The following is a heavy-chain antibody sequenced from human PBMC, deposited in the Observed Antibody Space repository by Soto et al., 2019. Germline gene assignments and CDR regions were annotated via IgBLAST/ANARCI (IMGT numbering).Heavy chain of an antibody. V-gene: IGHV3-23*01. CDR1: GFTFSSYT. Sequence: EVQLLESGGGLVQPGGSLRLSCAASGFTFSSYTMRWVRQAPGKGLEWVSSVSGSGGSTFYSDTVKGRFTISRHNSKNTLYLQLNSLRPEDTAVYYCARRGGSRYCFENWGQGTLVTVSS. D-gene: IGHD5-12*01. CDR3: ARRGGSRYCFEN. J-gene: IGHJ4*02. CDR2: VSGSGGST.